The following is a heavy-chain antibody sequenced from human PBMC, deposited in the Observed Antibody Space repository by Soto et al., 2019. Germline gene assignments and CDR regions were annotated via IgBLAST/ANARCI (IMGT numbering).Heavy chain of an antibody. CDR3: ANDPEAVESMDV. D-gene: IGHD6-19*01. Sequence: QVQLVESGGGVVQPGRSLRLSCAASGFTFSSYGMHWVRQAPGKGLEWVAVISYDGSNKYYADSVKGRFTISRDNSKNTLYLQMNSLRAEDTAVYFCANDPEAVESMDVWGQGTTVTVSS. CDR1: GFTFSSYG. CDR2: ISYDGSNK. V-gene: IGHV3-30*18. J-gene: IGHJ6*02.